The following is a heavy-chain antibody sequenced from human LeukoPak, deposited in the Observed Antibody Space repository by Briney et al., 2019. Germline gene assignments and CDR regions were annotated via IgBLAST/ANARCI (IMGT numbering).Heavy chain of an antibody. J-gene: IGHJ3*02. V-gene: IGHV7-4-1*02. CDR1: GYTFTSYY. CDR2: INTNTGNP. CDR3: ARSAGPDALDI. Sequence: GASVKVSCKASGYTFTSYYMHWVRQAPGQGLEWMGWINTNTGNPTYAQGFTGRFVFSLDTSVSTAYLQISNLKAEDTAVYYCARSAGPDALDIWGQGTMVTVSS.